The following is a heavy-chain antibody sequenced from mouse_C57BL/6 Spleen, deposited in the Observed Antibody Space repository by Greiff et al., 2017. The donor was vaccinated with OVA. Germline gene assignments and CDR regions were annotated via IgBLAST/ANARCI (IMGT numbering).Heavy chain of an antibody. CDR3: ARPYYYGSSPWYFDV. D-gene: IGHD1-1*01. V-gene: IGHV14-2*01. CDR1: GFNIKDYY. Sequence: VQLQQSGAELVKPGASVKLSCTASGFNIKDYYMHWVKQRTEQGLEWIGRIDPEDGETKYAPKFQGQATITADTSSNTAYLQLSSLPSEDTAVYYGARPYYYGSSPWYFDVWGTGTTVTVSS. CDR2: IDPEDGET. J-gene: IGHJ1*03.